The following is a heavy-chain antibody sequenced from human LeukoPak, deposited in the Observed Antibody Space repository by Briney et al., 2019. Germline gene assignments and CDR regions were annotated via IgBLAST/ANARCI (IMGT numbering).Heavy chain of an antibody. J-gene: IGHJ4*02. Sequence: GASVKVSCKASGYTFTSYGISWVRQAPGQGLEWMGWISAYNGNTNYAQKLQSRVTMTTDTSTSTAYMELRSLRSDDTAVYYCARHRNYDFWSGYYYFDYWGQGTLVTVSS. CDR3: ARHRNYDFWSGYYYFDY. D-gene: IGHD3-3*01. V-gene: IGHV1-18*01. CDR2: ISAYNGNT. CDR1: GYTFTSYG.